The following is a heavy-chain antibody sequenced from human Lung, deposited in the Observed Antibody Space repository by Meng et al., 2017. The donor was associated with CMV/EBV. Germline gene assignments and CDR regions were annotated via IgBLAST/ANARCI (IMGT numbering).Heavy chain of an antibody. CDR1: GDIVSSNSAA. J-gene: IGHJ4*02. Sequence: QAQLNQSRPGLVKPSQTLSLTCAISGDIVSSNSAAWHWIRQSPSRGLEWLGRTYYRSKWYHEYAVSVKSRITISPDTPKNQFSLQLNSMTPEDTAVYYCARGINGGCGDWGQGTLVTVSS. V-gene: IGHV6-1*01. D-gene: IGHD4-23*01. CDR2: TYYRSKWYH. CDR3: ARGINGGCGD.